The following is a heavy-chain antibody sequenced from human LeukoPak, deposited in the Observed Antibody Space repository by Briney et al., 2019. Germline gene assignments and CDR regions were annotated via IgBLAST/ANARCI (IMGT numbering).Heavy chain of an antibody. CDR2: ISAYNGNT. J-gene: IGHJ4*02. CDR3: ARDLDLRYFDWYPPGY. D-gene: IGHD3-9*01. CDR1: GYTFTSYG. Sequence: ASVKVSCKASGYTFTSYGISWVRQAPGQGLEWMGWISAYNGNTNYAQKLQGRGTMTTDTSTSTAYMELRSLRSDDTAVYYCARDLDLRYFDWYPPGYWGQGTLVTVSS. V-gene: IGHV1-18*01.